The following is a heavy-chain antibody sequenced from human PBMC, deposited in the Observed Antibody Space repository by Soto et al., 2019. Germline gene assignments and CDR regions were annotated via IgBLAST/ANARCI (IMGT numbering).Heavy chain of an antibody. CDR2: IIPIFGTA. V-gene: IGHV1-69*13. CDR3: ASCFQKGGYDFWSGYYPYYYYYGMDV. J-gene: IGHJ6*02. D-gene: IGHD3-3*01. Sequence: SVKVSCKASGGTFSSYAISWVRQAPGQGLEWMGGIIPIFGTANYAQKFQGRVTITADESTSTAYMELSSLRSEDTAVYYCASCFQKGGYDFWSGYYPYYYYYGMDVWGQGTTVTVSS. CDR1: GGTFSSYA.